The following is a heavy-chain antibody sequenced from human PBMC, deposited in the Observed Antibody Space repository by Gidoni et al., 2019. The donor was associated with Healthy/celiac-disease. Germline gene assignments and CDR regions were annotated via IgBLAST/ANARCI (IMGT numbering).Heavy chain of an antibody. Sequence: EVQLVGSVGGLVKSGGSLRLACSASGFTVSSNYMSCVRQAPGKGLEWVSIIYSGGSTYYANSVKGRYAISRDNSKNTPCLQMNSLRAEDTAVYYCARWDPIEQGLWGQGTLVTVSS. J-gene: IGHJ4*02. CDR1: GFTVSSNY. D-gene: IGHD1-26*01. V-gene: IGHV3-66*02. CDR3: ARWDPIEQGL. CDR2: IYSGGST.